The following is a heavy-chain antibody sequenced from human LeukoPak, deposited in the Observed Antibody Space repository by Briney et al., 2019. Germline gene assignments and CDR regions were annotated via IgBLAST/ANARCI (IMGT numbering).Heavy chain of an antibody. V-gene: IGHV6-1*01. J-gene: IGHJ4*02. Sequence: SQTLSLTCAISGDSFSSNSAAWNWHRQSPSRGLEWLGSTYYRSKWYKDYAVSVKSLITINPDTSKNQFSLQLNSVTPEDTAVYYCARGEAGLGLGYWGQGTLVTVSS. CDR2: TYYRSKWYK. CDR3: ARGEAGLGLGY. CDR1: GDSFSSNSAA. D-gene: IGHD3/OR15-3a*01.